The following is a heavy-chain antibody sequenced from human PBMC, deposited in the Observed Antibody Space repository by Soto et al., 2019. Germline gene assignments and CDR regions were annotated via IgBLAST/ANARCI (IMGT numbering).Heavy chain of an antibody. J-gene: IGHJ4*02. D-gene: IGHD3-16*01. Sequence: QVQLVQSGAEVKKPGSSVKVSYKASGGTFSSYTISWVRQAPGQGLEWMGRIIPILGIANYAQKFQGRVTITADKSTSTAYMELSSLRSEDTAVYYCARDLSDYVFEGPNFDYWGQGTLVTVSS. CDR1: GGTFSSYT. V-gene: IGHV1-69*08. CDR3: ARDLSDYVFEGPNFDY. CDR2: IIPILGIA.